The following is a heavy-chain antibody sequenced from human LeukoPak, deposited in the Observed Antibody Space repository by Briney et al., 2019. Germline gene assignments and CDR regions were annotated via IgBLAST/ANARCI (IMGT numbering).Heavy chain of an antibody. CDR2: IYYSGST. CDR1: GGSISSYY. Sequence: SSETLSLTCTVSGGSISSYYWSWIRQPPGKGLEWIGYIYYSGSTNYNPSLQSRVTISVDTSKNQFSLKLSSVTAADTAVYSCARGGFRDAFDIWGQGTMVTVSS. D-gene: IGHD3-10*01. V-gene: IGHV4-59*01. J-gene: IGHJ3*02. CDR3: ARGGFRDAFDI.